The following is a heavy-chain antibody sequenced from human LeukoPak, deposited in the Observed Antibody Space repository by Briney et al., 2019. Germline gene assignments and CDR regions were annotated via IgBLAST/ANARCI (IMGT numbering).Heavy chain of an antibody. J-gene: IGHJ4*02. V-gene: IGHV3-7*01. Sequence: PGGSLRLSCAASGFTFSGFWMNWVRQAPGKGLERVANINQDGSEKYYVDSVKGRFTISRDNAKNSLYLQLNSLRAEDTAVYYCARDGVHDFPSGYPFDYWGQGTLVTVSS. CDR3: ARDGVHDFPSGYPFDY. CDR1: GFTFSGFW. D-gene: IGHD3-3*01. CDR2: INQDGSEK.